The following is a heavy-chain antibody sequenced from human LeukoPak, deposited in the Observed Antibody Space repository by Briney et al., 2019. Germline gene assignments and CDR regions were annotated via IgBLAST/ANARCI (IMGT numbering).Heavy chain of an antibody. D-gene: IGHD5-24*01. J-gene: IGHJ4*02. CDR1: GFTFSSYS. CDR3: ARLRDGYTDFDY. Sequence: GGSLRLSCAASGFTFSSYSMNWVRQAPGKGLEWVSSISGTSIYIYYADSVRGRFTISRDTARNSLYLQINSLRAEDTAVYYCARLRDGYTDFDYWGQGTLVTVSS. CDR2: ISGTSIYI. V-gene: IGHV3-21*01.